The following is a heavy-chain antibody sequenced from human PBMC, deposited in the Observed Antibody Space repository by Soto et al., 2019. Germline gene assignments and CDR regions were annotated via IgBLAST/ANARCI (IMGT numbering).Heavy chain of an antibody. CDR2: TYHTGST. J-gene: IGHJ4*02. Sequence: SETLSLTCSVSGGSISTVGHYWTWIRQPPGKGLEWIGSTYHTGSTYYSKSLRIRPTMSVDTSKSQFSLRLSSVTAAATAVYYWARATGTVRSKNCGYWGQGSLVTVAS. CDR1: GGSISTVGHY. V-gene: IGHV4-31*03. D-gene: IGHD1-1*01. CDR3: ARATGTVRSKNCGY.